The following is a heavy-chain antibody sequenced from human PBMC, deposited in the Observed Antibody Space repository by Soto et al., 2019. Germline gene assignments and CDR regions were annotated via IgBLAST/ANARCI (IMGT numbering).Heavy chain of an antibody. CDR1: GGSISSGDYY. CDR2: IYYSGST. J-gene: IGHJ5*02. CDR3: ARERPDGSRLDP. Sequence: SETMYLTSTVSGGSISSGDYYWSWIRQPPGKGLEWIGYIYYSGSTYYNPSLKSRVTISVDTSKNQFSLKLSSVTAADTAVYYCARERPDGSRLDPWGQGTLVTVSS. D-gene: IGHD6-13*01. V-gene: IGHV4-30-4*01.